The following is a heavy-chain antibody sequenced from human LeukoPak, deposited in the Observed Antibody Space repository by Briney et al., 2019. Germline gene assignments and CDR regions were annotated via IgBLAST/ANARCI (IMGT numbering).Heavy chain of an antibody. D-gene: IGHD3/OR15-3a*01. CDR1: GGSFSGYY. J-gene: IGHJ5*02. V-gene: IGHV4-34*01. CDR3: ARASPLGLNWFDP. CDR2: INHSGST. Sequence: SETLSLTCAVYGGSFSGYYWSWIRQPPGKGLEWIGEINHSGSTNYNPSLKSRVTILVDTSKNQFSLKLSSVTAADTAVYYCARASPLGLNWFDPWGQGTLVTVSS.